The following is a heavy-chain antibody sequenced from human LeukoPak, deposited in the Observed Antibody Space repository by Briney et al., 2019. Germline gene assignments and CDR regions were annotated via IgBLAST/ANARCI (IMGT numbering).Heavy chain of an antibody. CDR3: ARVRSRAVAGTYALYY. D-gene: IGHD6-19*01. V-gene: IGHV4-59*01. CDR2: IYYSGST. CDR1: GGSISNYY. J-gene: IGHJ4*02. Sequence: SETLSLTCTVSGGSISNYYWSWIRQPPGKGLEWIGYIYYSGSTKYNPSLKSRVTISVDTSKNQFSLRLSSVTAADTAVYYCARVRSRAVAGTYALYYWGQGTLVTVSS.